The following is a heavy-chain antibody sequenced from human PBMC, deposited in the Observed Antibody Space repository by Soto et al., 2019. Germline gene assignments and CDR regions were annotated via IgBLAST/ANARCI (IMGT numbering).Heavy chain of an antibody. CDR2: INAGNGNT. Sequence: GASVKVSCKASGYTFTSYAMHWVRQAPGQRLEWMGWINAGNGNTKYSQNFEGRVTLTRDTSATTAYMELNSLTSEDTAVYYCARDGYCSDTSCSNWFDPWGQGTLVTVSS. J-gene: IGHJ5*02. CDR1: GYTFTSYA. D-gene: IGHD2-2*03. V-gene: IGHV1-3*01. CDR3: ARDGYCSDTSCSNWFDP.